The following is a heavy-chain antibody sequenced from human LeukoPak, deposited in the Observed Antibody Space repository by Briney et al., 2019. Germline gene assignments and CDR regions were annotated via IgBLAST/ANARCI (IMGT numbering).Heavy chain of an antibody. D-gene: IGHD3-22*01. CDR1: GGTFSSYA. J-gene: IGHJ4*02. V-gene: IGHV1-69*04. CDR3: ARLASNYYDSSGDPMDLPGGVR. CDR2: IIPILGIA. Sequence: GSSVKVSCKASGGTFSSYAISWVRQAPGQGLEWMGRIIPILGIANYAQKFQGRVTITADKSTSTAYMELSSLRSEDTAVYYCARLASNYYDSSGDPMDLPGGVRWGQGTLVTVSS.